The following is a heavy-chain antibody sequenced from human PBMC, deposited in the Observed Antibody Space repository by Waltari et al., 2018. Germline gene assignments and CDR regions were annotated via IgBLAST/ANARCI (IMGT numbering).Heavy chain of an antibody. CDR2: VYTSENT. CDR3: ARDDNRQAFDI. V-gene: IGHV4-4*07. D-gene: IGHD1-20*01. CDR1: GGSINNYY. Sequence: QVQLQESGPGLVKPSETLSLTCTVSGGSINNYYWSWIRPPAGKGLEWIGRVYTSENTNDNPSRKRRVARAVDTSKNQFALRLNSVTAADTAVYYCARDDNRQAFDIWGQGIVVTVSS. J-gene: IGHJ3*02.